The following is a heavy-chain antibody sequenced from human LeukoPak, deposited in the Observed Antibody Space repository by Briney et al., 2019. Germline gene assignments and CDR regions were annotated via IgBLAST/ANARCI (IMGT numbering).Heavy chain of an antibody. CDR3: TSGYSGYDREAYDY. J-gene: IGHJ4*02. CDR1: GFTFGDYA. CDR2: IRSKAYGGTT. D-gene: IGHD5-12*01. V-gene: IGHV3-49*04. Sequence: GGSLRLSCTASGFTFGDYAMSWVRQAPGKGLEWVGFIRSKAYGGTTEYAASVEGRFTISRDDSKSIAYLQMNSLKTEDTAVYYCTSGYSGYDREAYDYWGQGTLVTVSS.